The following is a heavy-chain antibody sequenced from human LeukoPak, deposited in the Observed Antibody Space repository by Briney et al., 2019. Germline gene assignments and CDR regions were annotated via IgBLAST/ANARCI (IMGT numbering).Heavy chain of an antibody. CDR2: ISYDGSNK. J-gene: IGHJ6*03. D-gene: IGHD1-26*01. Sequence: GGSLRLSCAASGFTFSSYAMHWVRQAPGKGLEWVAVISYDGSNKYYADSVKGRFTISRDNSKNTLYLQMNSLRAEDTAVYYCARDSVLREYYMDVWGKGTTVTVSS. CDR3: ARDSVLREYYMDV. CDR1: GFTFSSYA. V-gene: IGHV3-30-3*01.